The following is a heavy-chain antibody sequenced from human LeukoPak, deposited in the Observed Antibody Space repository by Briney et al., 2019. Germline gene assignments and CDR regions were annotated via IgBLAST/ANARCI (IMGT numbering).Heavy chain of an antibody. CDR2: IYHSGST. CDR3: ARGGYSYGYNFDY. J-gene: IGHJ4*02. V-gene: IGHV4-38-2*02. D-gene: IGHD5-18*01. CDR1: GYSISSGYY. Sequence: SETLSLTCTVSGYSISSGYYWGWIRQPPGKGLEWIGSIYHSGSTYYSPSLNSRVTISVDTSKNQFSLKLSSVTAADTAVYYCARGGYSYGYNFDYWGQGTLVTVSS.